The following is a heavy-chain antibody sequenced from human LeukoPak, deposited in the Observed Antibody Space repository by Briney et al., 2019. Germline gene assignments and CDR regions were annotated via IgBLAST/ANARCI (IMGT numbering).Heavy chain of an antibody. D-gene: IGHD1-7*01. CDR3: ARKGLGGELGGFDS. Sequence: PGGSLRLSCAASGYTLGDYGMSWVRQVPGKGLEWVSGTNRRGDITGHADFVKGRFTISRDNAKNSLYLQMNSLRVEDTALYHCARKGLGGELGGFDSWGQGTLVTVSS. J-gene: IGHJ4*02. CDR1: GYTLGDYG. CDR2: TNRRGDIT. V-gene: IGHV3-20*01.